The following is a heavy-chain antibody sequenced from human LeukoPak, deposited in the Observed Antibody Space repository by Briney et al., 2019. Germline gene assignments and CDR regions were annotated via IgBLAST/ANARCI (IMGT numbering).Heavy chain of an antibody. Sequence: GGSLRLSCAASGFTFSTYGMHWVRQAPGKGLEWVAVIWNDASNKYCADSVKGRFTISRDNSKNTLYLQMNSLRDEDTAVYSCARASGPFDYWGQGTLVTVSS. CDR1: GFTFSTYG. CDR2: IWNDASNK. D-gene: IGHD3-10*01. J-gene: IGHJ4*02. V-gene: IGHV3-33*01. CDR3: ARASGPFDY.